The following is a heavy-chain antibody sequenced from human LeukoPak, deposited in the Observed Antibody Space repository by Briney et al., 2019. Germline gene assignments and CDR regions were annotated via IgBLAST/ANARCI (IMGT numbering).Heavy chain of an antibody. V-gene: IGHV7-4-1*02. CDR1: VYIVTRYA. Sequence: GSLRVCRKPAVYIVTRYAINSVGEAPGQPLEWVGWSKTNSGNPTDPQSFTPRIVYSLETYVSAAYLQISSLNAEDTGVYYCAREGGVRGVIISSWFDPWGQGTLVPVSS. D-gene: IGHD3-10*01. J-gene: IGHJ5*02. CDR3: AREGGVRGVIISSWFDP. CDR2: SKTNSGNP.